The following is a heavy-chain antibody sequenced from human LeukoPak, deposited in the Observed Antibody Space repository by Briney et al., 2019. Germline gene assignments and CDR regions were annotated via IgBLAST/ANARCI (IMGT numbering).Heavy chain of an antibody. CDR3: ARDIKGQYQDAFDI. J-gene: IGHJ3*02. Sequence: GGSLRLSCAASGFTFSSYSMNWIRQAPGKGLEWVSYISSSGSNIKYADSVKGRFTISRGNAKNSVYLQMNSLRAEDTAVYYCARDIKGQYQDAFDIWGQGTMVTVSS. CDR1: GFTFSSYS. D-gene: IGHD2-2*01. CDR2: ISSSGSNI. V-gene: IGHV3-48*04.